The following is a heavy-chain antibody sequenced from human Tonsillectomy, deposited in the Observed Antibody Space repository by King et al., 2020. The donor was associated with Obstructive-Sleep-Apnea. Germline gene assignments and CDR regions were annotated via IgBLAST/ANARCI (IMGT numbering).Heavy chain of an antibody. D-gene: IGHD3-16*01. Sequence: VQLVESGGGLVQPGGSLRLSCAASGFTFSRYWMTWVRQAPGKGLEWVAKINEDGSEKYYLDSVKGRFTISRDNAKNSLYLQMNSLRAEDTAVNYCARDATRGGDIDYWGQGTLVTVSS. V-gene: IGHV3-7*01. CDR2: INEDGSEK. CDR3: ARDATRGGDIDY. CDR1: GFTFSRYW. J-gene: IGHJ4*02.